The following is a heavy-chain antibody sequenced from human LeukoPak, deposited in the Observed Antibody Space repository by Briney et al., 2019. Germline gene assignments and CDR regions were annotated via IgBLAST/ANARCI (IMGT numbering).Heavy chain of an antibody. V-gene: IGHV4-4*07. J-gene: IGHJ5*02. CDR2: IYTSGST. CDR3: ARDIVVVPAADLNWFDP. Sequence: SETLSLTCTVSGGSISSYYWSWIRQPAGKGLEWIGRIYTSGSTNYNPSLKSRVTMSVDTSKNQFSLKLSSVTAADTAVYYCARDIVVVPAADLNWFDPWGQGTLVTVSS. D-gene: IGHD2-2*01. CDR1: GGSISSYY.